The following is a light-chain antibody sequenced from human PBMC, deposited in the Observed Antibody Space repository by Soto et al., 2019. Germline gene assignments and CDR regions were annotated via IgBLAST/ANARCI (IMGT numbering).Light chain of an antibody. J-gene: IGKJ2*01. CDR1: QTVSSTH. CDR3: QQYGSSPPYT. V-gene: IGKV3-20*01. CDR2: GAS. Sequence: EIVLTQSPGTLSLSPGERATLSCRASQTVSSTHIAWYQQKSGQAPRLLVYGASSRATGIPDRFSGSGSGTDFTLTISRLESEDFAVYCCQQYGSSPPYTFGQGTKLEIK.